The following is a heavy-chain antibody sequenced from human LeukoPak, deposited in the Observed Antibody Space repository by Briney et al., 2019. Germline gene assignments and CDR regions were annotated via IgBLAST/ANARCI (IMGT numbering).Heavy chain of an antibody. J-gene: IGHJ6*04. CDR1: GFTFSSYG. CDR3: AKDNYYGSGSYYSFLYGMDV. Sequence: GGSLRLSCAASGFTFSSYGMHWVRQAPGKGLEWVAVISYDGSNKYYADSVKGRFTISRDNSKNTLYLQMNSLGAEDTAVYYCAKDNYYGSGSYYSFLYGMDVWGKGTTVTVSS. D-gene: IGHD3-10*01. V-gene: IGHV3-30*18. CDR2: ISYDGSNK.